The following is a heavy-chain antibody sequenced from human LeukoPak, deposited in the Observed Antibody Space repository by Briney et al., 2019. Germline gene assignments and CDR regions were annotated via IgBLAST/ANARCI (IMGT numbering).Heavy chain of an antibody. CDR2: INHSGST. V-gene: IGHV4-34*01. D-gene: IGHD2-2*01. Sequence: SETLSLTCAVYGGSFSGYYWSWIRQPPGKGLEWIGEINHSGSTNYNPSLKSRVTISVDTSKNQFSLKLSSVTAADTAVYYCARGSLGYCSSTGCYYFDYWGQGTLVTVSS. CDR3: ARGSLGYCSSTGCYYFDY. J-gene: IGHJ4*02. CDR1: GGSFSGYY.